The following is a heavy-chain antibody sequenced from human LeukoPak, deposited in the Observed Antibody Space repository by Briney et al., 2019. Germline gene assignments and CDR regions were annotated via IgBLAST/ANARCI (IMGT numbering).Heavy chain of an antibody. V-gene: IGHV1-8*01. Sequence: YTFTSYDXXWVRQAPGQGLEXMGWMNPNSGNTVYAQKFQGRVTMTRNTSISTAYMELSSLRSEDTAVYYCARGLVAAAAVDYWGQGTLVTVS. CDR3: ARGLVAAAAVDY. CDR2: MNPNSGNT. J-gene: IGHJ4*02. D-gene: IGHD6-13*01. CDR1: YTFTSYD.